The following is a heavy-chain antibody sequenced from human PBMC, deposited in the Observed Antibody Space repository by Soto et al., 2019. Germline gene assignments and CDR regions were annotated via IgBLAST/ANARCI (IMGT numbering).Heavy chain of an antibody. CDR2: TYYRGNA. J-gene: IGHJ4*02. Sequence: QLQLQESGPGLVKPSETLSLTCSVSDDSINSDKYYWGWIRQPPGKGLEWIGSTYYRGNAYYNPSLQIRVTLTVDRYKSQFSLRLNSVTAADSAVYFCARLEGLATISYYFDFWGPGALVTVSS. CDR3: ARLEGLATISYYFDF. V-gene: IGHV4-39*01. CDR1: DDSINSDKYY. D-gene: IGHD3-3*01.